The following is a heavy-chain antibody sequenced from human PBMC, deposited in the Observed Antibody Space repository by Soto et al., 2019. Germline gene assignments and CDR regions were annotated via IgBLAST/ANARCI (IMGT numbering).Heavy chain of an antibody. V-gene: IGHV1-69*01. J-gene: IGHJ5*02. CDR2: IIPIFGTA. D-gene: IGHD6-6*01. CDR3: AREKEPWIAARCWFDP. CDR1: GGTFSSYA. Sequence: QVQLVQSGAEVKKPGSSVKVSCKASGGTFSSYAFSWVRQAPGQGLEWMGGIIPIFGTANYAQKFQGRVTITADESTSTAYMGLSSLRSEDTAVYYCAREKEPWIAARCWFDPWGQGTLVTVSS.